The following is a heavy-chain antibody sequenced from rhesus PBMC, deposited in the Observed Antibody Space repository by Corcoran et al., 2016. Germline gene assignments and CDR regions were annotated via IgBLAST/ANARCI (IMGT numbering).Heavy chain of an antibody. J-gene: IGHJ6*01. CDR2: IYGSSGGT. V-gene: IGHV4-106*01. Sequence: QVQLQESGPGLVKPSETLSLTCAVSGGSISDDYYWSWIRPPPGKGLEWIGYIYGSSGGTNYNPSLKNRVTISMDTSKNQFSLKLSSVTAADTAVYYCAREGWNDVYGLDSWGQGVVVTVSS. D-gene: IGHD1-14*01. CDR1: GGSISDDYY. CDR3: AREGWNDVYGLDS.